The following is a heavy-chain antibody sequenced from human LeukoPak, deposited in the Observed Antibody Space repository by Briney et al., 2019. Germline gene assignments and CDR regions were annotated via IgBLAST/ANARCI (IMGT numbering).Heavy chain of an antibody. J-gene: IGHJ4*02. D-gene: IGHD5-18*01. CDR1: GYTFTGYY. Sequence: ASVKVSCKASGYTFTGYYMHWVRQAPGQGLEWMGGIIPIFGTANYAQKFQGRVTITADKSTSTAYMELSSLRSEDTAVYYCARGSYGYSGFDYWGQGTLVTVSS. V-gene: IGHV1-69*06. CDR2: IIPIFGTA. CDR3: ARGSYGYSGFDY.